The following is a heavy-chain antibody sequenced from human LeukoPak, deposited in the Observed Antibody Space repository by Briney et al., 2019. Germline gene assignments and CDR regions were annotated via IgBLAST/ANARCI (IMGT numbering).Heavy chain of an antibody. J-gene: IGHJ4*02. V-gene: IGHV3-9*01. CDR1: GLTLDDYS. CDR2: ISWNSGSI. D-gene: IGHD3-16*01. CDR3: AKDGPFGSN. Sequence: GRSLRLSWAASGLTLDDYSMHWVRPPPGKGLEWVSGISWNSGSIGYADSVKGRFTISRDNAKNSLYLQMNSLRAEDTALYYCAKDGPFGSNWGQGTLVTVSS.